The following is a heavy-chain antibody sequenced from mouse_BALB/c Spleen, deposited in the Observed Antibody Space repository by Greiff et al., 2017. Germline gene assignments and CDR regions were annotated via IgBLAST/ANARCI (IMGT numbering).Heavy chain of an antibody. Sequence: EVQLQQSGPGLVKPSQSLSLTCSVTGYSITSGYYWNWIRQFPGNKLEWMGYISYDGSNNYNPSLKNRIPITLDTSKNQFFLKLNSVTTEDAATYYGARALYDGPLMDYWGQGTPVTV. CDR2: ISYDGSN. J-gene: IGHJ4*01. D-gene: IGHD2-3*01. CDR3: ARALYDGPLMDY. CDR1: GYSITSGYY. V-gene: IGHV3-6*02.